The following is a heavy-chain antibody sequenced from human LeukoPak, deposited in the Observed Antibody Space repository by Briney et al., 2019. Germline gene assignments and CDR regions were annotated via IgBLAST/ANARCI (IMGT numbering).Heavy chain of an antibody. CDR3: ARHARDCSSTSCYRSWYFDL. J-gene: IGHJ2*01. CDR2: IYYSGST. V-gene: IGHV4-39*01. D-gene: IGHD2-2*01. Sequence: PSETLSLTCTVSGGSISSGGYYWSWIRQPPGKGLEWIGSIYYSGSTYYNPSLKSRVTISVDTSKNQFSLKLSSVTAADTAVYYCARHARDCSSTSCYRSWYFDLWGRGTLVTVSS. CDR1: GGSISSGGYY.